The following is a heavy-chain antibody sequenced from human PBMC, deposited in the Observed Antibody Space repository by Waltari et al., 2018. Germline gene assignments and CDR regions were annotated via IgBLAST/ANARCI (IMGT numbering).Heavy chain of an antibody. D-gene: IGHD4-17*01. V-gene: IGHV3-7*01. CDR2: IKQDGSEK. CDR3: ARDRLGYGDYDY. Sequence: EVHLGESGGGLVQPGGSLRLSCSAFTFTFRALWMSWVSQVPGKGLEWVANIKQDGSEKYYMDAVEGRFTISRDNAKNSVYLQMNSLRVEDTAVYYCARDRLGYGDYDYWGQGTLVTVSS. J-gene: IGHJ4*02. CDR1: TFTFRALW.